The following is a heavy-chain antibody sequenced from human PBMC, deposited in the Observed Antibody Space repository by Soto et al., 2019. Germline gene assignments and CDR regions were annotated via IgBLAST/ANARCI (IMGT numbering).Heavy chain of an antibody. CDR3: ARDPPETTEYGLDV. V-gene: IGHV3-66*01. Sequence: EVQLVESGGGLVQPGGSLRVSCAASGFTVSSSYMTWVRQAPGKGLEWVSFIYTDRSTYYADSVKGRFTISRDDSKNTVDLQMSSLRAEDTAVYYCARDPPETTEYGLDVWGQGTTVTVSS. CDR2: IYTDRST. J-gene: IGHJ6*02. D-gene: IGHD1-7*01. CDR1: GFTVSSSY.